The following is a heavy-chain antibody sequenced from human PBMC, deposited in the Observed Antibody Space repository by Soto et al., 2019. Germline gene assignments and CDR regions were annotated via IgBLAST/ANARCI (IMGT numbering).Heavy chain of an antibody. CDR2: IIPIFGTT. CDR1: GGTFRGHS. J-gene: IGHJ5*02. CDR3: ARSVLPAALHNWYDP. V-gene: IGHV1-69*01. Sequence: QVQLVQSGAEVQKPGSSVKVSCKASGGTFRGHSISWVRQAPGQGLEWMGGIIPIFGTTNYAQKFQGRVTITADEFTSTAYVELSSLPSDDTAVYYCARSVLPAALHNWYDPWGQGTLVTVSS. D-gene: IGHD2-2*01.